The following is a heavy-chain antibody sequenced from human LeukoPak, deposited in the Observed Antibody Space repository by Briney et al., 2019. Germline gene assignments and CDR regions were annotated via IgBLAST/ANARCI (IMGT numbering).Heavy chain of an antibody. J-gene: IGHJ3*02. V-gene: IGHV3-74*01. CDR2: IYHDGSIA. CDR1: GFTFNRYW. CDR3: SSDGYGNFGAAFDI. Sequence: GGSLRLSCAASGFTFNRYWMHWLRQAPGEGLVWVAQIYHDGSIANYADSVKGRFTISRDNAKNTLYLQMNSLRAEDTAVYYCSSDGYGNFGAAFDIWGQGTLVTVSS. D-gene: IGHD5-12*01.